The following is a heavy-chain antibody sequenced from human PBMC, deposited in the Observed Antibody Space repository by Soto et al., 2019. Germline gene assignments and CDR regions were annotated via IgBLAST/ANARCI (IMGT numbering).Heavy chain of an antibody. J-gene: IGHJ6*02. V-gene: IGHV3-33*01. CDR1: GFTFSSYG. Sequence: QVQLVESGGGVVQPGRSLRLSCAASGFTFSSYGMHWVRQAPGKGLEWVAVIWYDGSNKYYADSVKGRFTISRDNSKNTLYLQMNSLRAEDTAVYYCARELYGTIYYYYGMDVWGQGTTVTVSS. CDR3: ARELYGTIYYYYGMDV. D-gene: IGHD2-8*01. CDR2: IWYDGSNK.